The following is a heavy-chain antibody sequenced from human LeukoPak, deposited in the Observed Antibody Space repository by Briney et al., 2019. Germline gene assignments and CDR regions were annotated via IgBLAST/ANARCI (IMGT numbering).Heavy chain of an antibody. Sequence: ASVKVSCKASGYTFIGFYIHWVRQAPGQGLEWMGWINPNSGGTNYALKFQGWVSMTREKPISTAYMELSSLKSDDTAVYYCARMDNGNDLGYFDYWGQGTLVTVSS. CDR1: GYTFIGFY. D-gene: IGHD1-1*01. V-gene: IGHV1-2*04. CDR2: INPNSGGT. CDR3: ARMDNGNDLGYFDY. J-gene: IGHJ4*02.